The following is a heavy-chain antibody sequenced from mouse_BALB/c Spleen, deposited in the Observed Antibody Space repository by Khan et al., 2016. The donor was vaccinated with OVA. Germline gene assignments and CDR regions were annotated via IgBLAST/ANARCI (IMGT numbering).Heavy chain of an antibody. V-gene: IGHV1-87*01. CDR2: IYPGDGNT. D-gene: IGHD1-1*01. CDR1: GYTFTSYW. Sequence: VQLQQSGTELARPGASVKLSCKASGYTFTSYWMQWVKQRPGQGLEWIGAIYPGDGNTRYTQKFTGKATLTADKSSSTAYMQLSSLASEDSAVYFCVRGGITTGYFDYGGQGTTLTVSS. J-gene: IGHJ2*01. CDR3: VRGGITTGYFDY.